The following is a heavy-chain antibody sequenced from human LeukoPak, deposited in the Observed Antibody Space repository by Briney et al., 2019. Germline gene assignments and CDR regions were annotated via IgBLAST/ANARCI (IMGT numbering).Heavy chain of an antibody. J-gene: IGHJ6*01. CDR2: INPNSGGT. D-gene: IGHD4/OR15-4a*01. Sequence: ASVKVSCKASGYTFTTYDINWVRQATGQGLEWMGWINPNSGGTNYPQKFQGRVTMTRDTSISTAYMELSRLRSDDTAVYYCAKGAHPHMDVWGQGTTVTVSS. CDR1: GYTFTTYD. V-gene: IGHV1-2*02. CDR3: AKGAHPHMDV.